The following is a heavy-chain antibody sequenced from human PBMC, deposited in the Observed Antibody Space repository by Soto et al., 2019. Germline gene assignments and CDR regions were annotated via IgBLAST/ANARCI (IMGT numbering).Heavy chain of an antibody. J-gene: IGHJ4*01. CDR1: GFTFRSYN. D-gene: IGHD5-12*01. CDR2: ISSSSSTI. Sequence: DVQLVESGGGLVQPGGSLRLSCAASGFTFRSYNMNWVRLAPGKGLDWVTYISSSSSTIYYADSVKGRFTISRDNAKNSLYLQMNSLRDDDTAMYYCARGGTIAVTTIGDYWGQGTLVPVSS. CDR3: ARGGTIAVTTIGDY. V-gene: IGHV3-48*02.